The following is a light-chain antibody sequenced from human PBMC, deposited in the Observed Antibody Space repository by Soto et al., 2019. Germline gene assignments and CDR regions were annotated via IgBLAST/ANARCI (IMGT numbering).Light chain of an antibody. Sequence: DIQMTQAPSFVSAFVGDRVTITCRASQVISSWLAWYQQKPGKAPKLLIYAASSLQSGVPSRFSGSESGTDFNLTISSLQPEDSATYYCQQASSFPLPFGGGTKVEIK. V-gene: IGKV1-12*01. CDR3: QQASSFPLP. CDR1: QVISSW. J-gene: IGKJ4*01. CDR2: AAS.